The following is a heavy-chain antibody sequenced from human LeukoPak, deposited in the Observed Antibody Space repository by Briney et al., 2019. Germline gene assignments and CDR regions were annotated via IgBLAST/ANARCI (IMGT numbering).Heavy chain of an antibody. CDR2: ISGSGGST. CDR1: GFTFSSYA. D-gene: IGHD5-18*01. CDR3: AKDKEGGYSYGPDAFDI. V-gene: IGHV3-23*01. Sequence: GGSLRLSCAVPGFTFSSYAMSWVRQAPGKGLEWVSAISGSGGSTYYADSVKGRFTISSDNSKNTLYLQMNSLRAEDTAVYYCAKDKEGGYSYGPDAFDIWGQGTMVTVSS. J-gene: IGHJ3*02.